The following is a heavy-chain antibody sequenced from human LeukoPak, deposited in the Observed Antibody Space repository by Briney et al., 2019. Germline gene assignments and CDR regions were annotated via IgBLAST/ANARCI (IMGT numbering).Heavy chain of an antibody. Sequence: LAGGSLRLSCAASGFTFSSYEMNWVRQAPGKGLEWVSYISSSGSTIYYADSVKGRFTISRDNAKNSLYLQMNSLRAEDTAVYYCARVEWTKQWLPIKKFDYWGQGTLVTVSS. CDR1: GFTFSSYE. CDR2: ISSSGSTI. J-gene: IGHJ4*02. D-gene: IGHD6-19*01. V-gene: IGHV3-48*03. CDR3: ARVEWTKQWLPIKKFDY.